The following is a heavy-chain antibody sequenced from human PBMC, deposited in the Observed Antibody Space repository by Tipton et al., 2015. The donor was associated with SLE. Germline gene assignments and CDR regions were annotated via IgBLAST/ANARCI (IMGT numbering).Heavy chain of an antibody. Sequence: TLSLTCAVYGGSFSGYYWSWIRQPPGKGLEWIGEINHSGSTNYNPSLKSRVTISVDTSKNQFSRKLSSVTAADTAVYYCASTGDDAFDIWGQGKMVTVSS. CDR3: ASTGDDAFDI. J-gene: IGHJ3*02. V-gene: IGHV4-34*01. D-gene: IGHD7-27*01. CDR1: GGSFSGYY. CDR2: INHSGST.